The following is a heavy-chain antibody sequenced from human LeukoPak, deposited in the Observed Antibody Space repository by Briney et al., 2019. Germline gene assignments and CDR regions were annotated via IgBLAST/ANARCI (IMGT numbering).Heavy chain of an antibody. CDR2: INEDGSDK. CDR3: ARDLTYYDILTGYSADDAFDI. Sequence: GGSLRLSCAASGLMFSDYRMTWVRQAPGKGLEWVATINEDGSDKYYVDAVKGRFTISRDNAKNSLYLQMNSLRAEDTAVYYCARDLTYYDILTGYSADDAFDIWGQGTMVTVSS. J-gene: IGHJ3*02. CDR1: GLMFSDYR. V-gene: IGHV3-7*01. D-gene: IGHD3-9*01.